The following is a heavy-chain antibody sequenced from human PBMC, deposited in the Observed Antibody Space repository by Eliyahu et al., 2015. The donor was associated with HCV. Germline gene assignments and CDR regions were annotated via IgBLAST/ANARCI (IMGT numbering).Heavy chain of an antibody. CDR3: ARGYCSSTSCYLVY. V-gene: IGHV1-69*01. CDR2: IIPIFGTA. Sequence: QVQLVQSGAEVKKPGSSVKVSCKASGGPFSSYAISWVRQAPGQGLEWMGGIIPIFGTANYAQKFQGRVTITADESTSTAYMELSSLRSEDTAVYYCARGYCSSTSCYLVYWGQGTLVTVSS. J-gene: IGHJ4*02. CDR1: GGPFSSYA. D-gene: IGHD2-2*01.